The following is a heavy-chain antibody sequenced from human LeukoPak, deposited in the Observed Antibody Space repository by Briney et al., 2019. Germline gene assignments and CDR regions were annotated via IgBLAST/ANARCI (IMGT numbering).Heavy chain of an antibody. V-gene: IGHV3-30*03. Sequence: GGSLRLSCAASGFTFSNYGMHWVRRAPGKGLEWVAVISYDGSNKYYADSVKGRFTISRDNANNQLHLQMDNLRAEDTAVYFCARDLGSSTVTTAFDYWGQGTLVTVSS. CDR1: GFTFSNYG. CDR2: ISYDGSNK. J-gene: IGHJ4*02. CDR3: ARDLGSSTVTTAFDY. D-gene: IGHD4-17*01.